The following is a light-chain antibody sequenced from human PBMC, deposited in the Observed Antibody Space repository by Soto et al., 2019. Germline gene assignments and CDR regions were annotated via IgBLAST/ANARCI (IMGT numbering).Light chain of an antibody. CDR3: SSFAGNNNLV. CDR1: SSDVGGYSY. V-gene: IGLV2-8*01. J-gene: IGLJ2*01. Sequence: QSALTQPPSASGTPGQSVTISCTGTSSDVGGYSYVSWYQQHPGKAPKLMISEVSKRPSGVPDRFSVSKSGNTASLTVSGLQAEYEPDYYCSSFAGNNNLVFGGGTKLTVL. CDR2: EVS.